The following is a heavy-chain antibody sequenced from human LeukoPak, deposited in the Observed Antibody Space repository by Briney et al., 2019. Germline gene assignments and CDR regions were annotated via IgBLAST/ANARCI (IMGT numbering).Heavy chain of an antibody. CDR1: GGSISSYY. J-gene: IGHJ4*02. D-gene: IGHD3-16*02. Sequence: SGTLSLTCTVSGGSISSYYWSWIRQPPGKGLEWIGYIYYSGSTNYNPSLKSRVTISVDTSKNQFSLRLSSVTAADTAVYYCARRTFGGVIAYWGQGTLVTVSS. V-gene: IGHV4-59*12. CDR3: ARRTFGGVIAY. CDR2: IYYSGST.